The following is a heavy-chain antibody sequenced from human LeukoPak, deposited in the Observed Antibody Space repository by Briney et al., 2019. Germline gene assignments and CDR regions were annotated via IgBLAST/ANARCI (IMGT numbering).Heavy chain of an antibody. V-gene: IGHV4-59*08. D-gene: IGHD3-16*01. CDR3: ARLYAGAYTRLDP. Sequence: LETLSLTCTVSGGSISGFHWSWIRQPPGKGLEYIGDVFYSGGTDYNSSLKSRLTISVDTSRNQFSLKLTSVTAADTAVYYCARLYAGAYTRLDPWGQGTLVAVSS. CDR2: VFYSGGT. CDR1: GGSISGFH. J-gene: IGHJ5*02.